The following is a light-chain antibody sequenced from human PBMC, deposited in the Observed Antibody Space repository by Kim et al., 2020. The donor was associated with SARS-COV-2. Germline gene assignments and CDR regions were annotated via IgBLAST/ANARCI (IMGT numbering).Light chain of an antibody. CDR1: SNNY. Sequence: QSALTQPASVSGSPGQSITISCTGTSNNYVSWYQQHPGKAPKFMIYDVTKRPSGVSNRFSGSKSGNTASLTISGLQAEDEAYYYCSSYSITNTWVFGGGTKLTVL. CDR3: SSYSITNTWV. J-gene: IGLJ3*02. V-gene: IGLV2-14*03. CDR2: DVT.